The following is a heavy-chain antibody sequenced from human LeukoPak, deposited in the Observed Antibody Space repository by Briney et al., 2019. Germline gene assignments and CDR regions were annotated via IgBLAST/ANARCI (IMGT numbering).Heavy chain of an antibody. J-gene: IGHJ4*02. CDR3: ARANSRGGATNFDY. V-gene: IGHV1-2*06. D-gene: IGHD1-26*01. Sequence: ASVKVSCKASGYTFTGYYMHWMRQAPGQGLEWMGRINPNSGGTNYAQKFQGRVTMTRDTSISTAYMELSRLRSDDTAVYYCARANSRGGATNFDYWGQGTLVTVSS. CDR2: INPNSGGT. CDR1: GYTFTGYY.